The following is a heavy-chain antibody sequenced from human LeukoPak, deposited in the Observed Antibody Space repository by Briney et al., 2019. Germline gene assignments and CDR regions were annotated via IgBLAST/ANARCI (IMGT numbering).Heavy chain of an antibody. CDR1: GFTFSSYW. J-gene: IGHJ4*02. CDR3: ARSEGYYYDSSGYYYGGPQYYFDY. D-gene: IGHD3-22*01. CDR2: IKQDGSEK. V-gene: IGHV3-7*01. Sequence: GGSLRLSCAASGFTFSSYWMSWVRQAPGKGLEWVANIKQDGSEKYYVDSVKGRFTISRDNAKNSLYLQMSSLRAEDTAVYYCARSEGYYYDSSGYYYGGPQYYFDYWGQGTLVTVSS.